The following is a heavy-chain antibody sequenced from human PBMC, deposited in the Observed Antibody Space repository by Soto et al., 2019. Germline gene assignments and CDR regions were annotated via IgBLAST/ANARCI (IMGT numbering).Heavy chain of an antibody. CDR3: ARVNSLGESFLPPPYYFDY. CDR2: IYYSGST. V-gene: IGHV4-31*03. D-gene: IGHD3-10*01. J-gene: IGHJ4*02. CDR1: GGSISSGGYY. Sequence: SETLSLTCTVSGGSISSGGYYWSWIRQHPGKGLEWIGYIYYSGSTYYNPSLKSRVTISVDTSKNQFSLKLSSVTAADTAVYYCARVNSLGESFLPPPYYFDYWGQGTLVTVSS.